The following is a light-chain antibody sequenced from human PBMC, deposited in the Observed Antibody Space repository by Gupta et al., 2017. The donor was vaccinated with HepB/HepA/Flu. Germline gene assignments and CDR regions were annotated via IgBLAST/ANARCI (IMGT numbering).Light chain of an antibody. CDR1: QSVIYSSNNKNY. V-gene: IGKV4-1*01. Sequence: IVTNPSPDSSAASLGESATINCKSSQSVIYSSNNKNYLAWYQQKPGQPPKLLIYCASTRESGVPDRFSGSGSGTDFTLTISSLQAEDLAVYYCQQYYSTPRTFGQGTKVEIK. CDR3: QQYYSTPRT. J-gene: IGKJ1*01. CDR2: CAS.